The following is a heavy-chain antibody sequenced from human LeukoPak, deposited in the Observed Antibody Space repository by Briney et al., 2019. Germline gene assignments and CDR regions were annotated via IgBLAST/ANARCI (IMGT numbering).Heavy chain of an antibody. J-gene: IGHJ4*02. CDR2: ISSSSSYI. Sequence: GGSLRLSCAASGFTFSSYSMNWVRQAPGKGLEWVSSISSSSSYIYYADSVKGRFTISRDNAKNSLHLQMNSLRAEDTAVYYCARGRGYSYGNFDYWGQGTLVTVSS. CDR1: GFTFSSYS. D-gene: IGHD5-18*01. V-gene: IGHV3-21*01. CDR3: ARGRGYSYGNFDY.